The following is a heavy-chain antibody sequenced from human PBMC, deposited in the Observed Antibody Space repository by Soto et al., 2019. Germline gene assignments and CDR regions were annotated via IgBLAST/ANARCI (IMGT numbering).Heavy chain of an antibody. CDR3: TRRVRSTGLLDY. V-gene: IGHV4-39*01. Sequence: QLQLRESGPGLVKPSETLSLTCTVSGNSISGTSSFWAWIRQPPGKNLEWIGSVYYTGSTYYNSSLKSRVSISIDTSKNQFSLSRNSVTAEDTAVYYCTRRVRSTGLLDYWGQGALVTVSS. D-gene: IGHD4-4*01. J-gene: IGHJ4*02. CDR2: VYYTGST. CDR1: GNSISGTSSF.